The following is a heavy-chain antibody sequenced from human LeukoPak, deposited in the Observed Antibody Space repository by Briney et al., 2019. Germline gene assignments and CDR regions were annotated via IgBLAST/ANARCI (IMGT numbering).Heavy chain of an antibody. J-gene: IGHJ4*02. CDR1: GDSISSYY. V-gene: IGHV4-59*01. CDR2: IYYSGST. D-gene: IGHD1-26*01. CDR3: ARTYSGSHTYYFDF. Sequence: PSETPSLTCTVSGDSISSYYWSWIRQSPGKGLEWIGFIYYSGSTNYNPSLKSRVTISVDTSKKQFSLKLTSATAADTAVYYCARTYSGSHTYYFDFWGQGTLVTVSS.